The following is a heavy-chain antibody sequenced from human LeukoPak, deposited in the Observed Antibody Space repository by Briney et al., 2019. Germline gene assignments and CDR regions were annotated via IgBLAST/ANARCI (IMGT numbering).Heavy chain of an antibody. CDR2: IYYTGST. D-gene: IGHD2-15*01. CDR3: ARHESIVVVVAARGFDS. J-gene: IGHJ4*02. CDR1: GGSISSSSHY. Sequence: SETLSLTCTVSGGSISSSSHYWGWIRQPPGKGLELIGSIYYTGSTSYNPSLKSRVTISVDTSKNQFSLKLSSVTAADTAVYYCARHESIVVVVAARGFDSWGQGTLVTVSS. V-gene: IGHV4-39*01.